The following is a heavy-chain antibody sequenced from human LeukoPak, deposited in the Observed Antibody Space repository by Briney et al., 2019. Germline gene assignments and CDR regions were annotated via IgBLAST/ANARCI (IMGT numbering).Heavy chain of an antibody. J-gene: IGHJ5*02. Sequence: SETLSLTWAVYGGSFSGYYWSWIRQPPAKGLEWIGEINHSGSTNYNPSLKSRVTISVDTSKNQFSLKLSSVTAADTAVYYCARGIPHYDILTGYPGAGWFDPWGQGTLVTVSS. V-gene: IGHV4-34*01. CDR2: INHSGST. CDR1: GGSFSGYY. CDR3: ARGIPHYDILTGYPGAGWFDP. D-gene: IGHD3-9*01.